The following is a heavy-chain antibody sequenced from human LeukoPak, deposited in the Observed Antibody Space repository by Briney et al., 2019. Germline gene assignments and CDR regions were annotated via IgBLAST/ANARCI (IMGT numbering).Heavy chain of an antibody. CDR1: GFTFSRYW. CDR2: INSDGSST. D-gene: IGHD2-15*01. CDR3: ARVDCNGGSCYFDY. V-gene: IGHV3-74*01. J-gene: IGHJ4*02. Sequence: SGGPLRLTCAASGFTFSRYWMHWVRQTPGKGLVWVSRINSDGSSTRYADSVKGRFTISRDNAKNTLDLQMSSLRAEDTAVYYCARVDCNGGSCYFDYWGQGTLVTVSS.